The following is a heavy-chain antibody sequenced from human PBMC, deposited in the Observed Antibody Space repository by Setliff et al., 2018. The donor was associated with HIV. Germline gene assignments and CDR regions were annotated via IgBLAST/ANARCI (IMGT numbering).Heavy chain of an antibody. Sequence: SVKVSCKAYGGTFSSYAITWVRQAPGQGLECMGGIIPMLGITNYAHSVKGRFAISRDNSKDTLFLQMNSLRAGDTAVYFCAKDERSVTTYWGQGTLVTVSS. CDR1: GGTFSSYA. V-gene: IGHV1-69*10. CDR3: AKDERSVTTY. J-gene: IGHJ4*02. D-gene: IGHD4-17*01. CDR2: IIPMLGIT.